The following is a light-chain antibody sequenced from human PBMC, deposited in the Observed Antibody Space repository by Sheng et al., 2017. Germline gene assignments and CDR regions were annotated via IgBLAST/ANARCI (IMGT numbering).Light chain of an antibody. J-gene: IGKJ2*01. V-gene: IGKV1-33*01. CDR2: GAS. Sequence: GDRVTITCQATQDISKDLNWYQQKPGKAPKLLIYGASNLETGVPSRFSGSRSGTEFTFTISSLQPEDIATYYCQQYDNLPYTFGQGTTLEIK. CDR3: QQYDNLPYT. CDR1: QDISKD.